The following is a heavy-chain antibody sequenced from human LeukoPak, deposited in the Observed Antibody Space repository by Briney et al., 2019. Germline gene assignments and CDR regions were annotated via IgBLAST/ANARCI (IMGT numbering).Heavy chain of an antibody. CDR3: ARTFYDFWIGFSNYDSFHI. D-gene: IGHD3-3*01. V-gene: IGHV1-18*01. Sequence: ASVKVSCKASGYTFTNYGIIWVRQAPGQGLEWMGWNSAYNDNTNYAQKFQGRVTMTTDTSPNTAYMELRSLTSDDTPVYYCARTFYDFWIGFSNYDSFHIWGQGTLVTVSS. J-gene: IGHJ3*02. CDR1: GYTFTNYG. CDR2: NSAYNDNT.